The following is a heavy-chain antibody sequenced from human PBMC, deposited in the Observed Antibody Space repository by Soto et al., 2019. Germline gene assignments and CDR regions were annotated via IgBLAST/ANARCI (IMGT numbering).Heavy chain of an antibody. J-gene: IGHJ6*02. CDR1: GFTFSSYW. Sequence: PGGSLRLSCAASGFTFSSYWMSWVRQAPGKGLEWVANIKQDGSEKYYVDSVKGRFTISRDNAKNSLYLQMNSLRAEDTAVYYCARDGGYDFWSGYYPSGSPYYYYYGMDVWGQGTTVTVSS. V-gene: IGHV3-7*01. D-gene: IGHD3-3*01. CDR3: ARDGGYDFWSGYYPSGSPYYYYYGMDV. CDR2: IKQDGSEK.